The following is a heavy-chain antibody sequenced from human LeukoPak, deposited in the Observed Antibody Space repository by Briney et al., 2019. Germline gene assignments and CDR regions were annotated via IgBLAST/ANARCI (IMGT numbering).Heavy chain of an antibody. CDR1: GGSFSGYY. CDR2: INHSGST. J-gene: IGHJ5*02. Sequence: PSETLSLTCAVYGGSFSGYYWSWIRQPPGKGLEWIGEINHSGSTNYNPSLKSRVTISVDTSKNQFSLKLSSVTAADTAVYYCARGPRNWFDPWGQGTLVTVPS. V-gene: IGHV4-34*01. CDR3: ARGPRNWFDP.